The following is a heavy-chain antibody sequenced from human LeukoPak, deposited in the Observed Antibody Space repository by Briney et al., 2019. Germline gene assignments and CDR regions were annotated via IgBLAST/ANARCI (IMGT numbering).Heavy chain of an antibody. V-gene: IGHV3-73*01. CDR1: GFTFSGSA. CDR3: TKPTDYGDYGDY. Sequence: SGGSLRLSCAASGFTFSGSAMHWVRQASGKGLEWVGRIRSKANSYATAYAASVKGRFTMSRDDSKNTAYLQMNSLKTEDTAVYYCTKPTDYGDYGDYWGQGTLVTVSS. D-gene: IGHD4-17*01. J-gene: IGHJ4*02. CDR2: IRSKANSYAT.